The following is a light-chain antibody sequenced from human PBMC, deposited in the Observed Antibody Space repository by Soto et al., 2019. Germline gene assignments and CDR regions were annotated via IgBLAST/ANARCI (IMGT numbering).Light chain of an antibody. CDR2: DAS. J-gene: IGKJ1*01. CDR3: QQYNSYWT. Sequence: DIQMTQSPSSLSASVGDRVTITCRAGQSISSYLNWYQQKPGKAPKLLIYDASSLESGVPSRFSGSGSGTEFTLTISSLQPDDFATYYCQQYNSYWTFGQGTKVDI. CDR1: QSISSY. V-gene: IGKV1-5*01.